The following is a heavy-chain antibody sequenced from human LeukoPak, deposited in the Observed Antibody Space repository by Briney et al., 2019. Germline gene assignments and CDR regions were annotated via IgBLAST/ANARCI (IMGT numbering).Heavy chain of an antibody. CDR2: IKSKTDGGTT. J-gene: IGHJ4*02. Sequence: GGSLRLSCAASGFSFSSHAMSWVRQAPGKGLEWVGRIKSKTDGGTTDYAAPVKGRFTISRDDSKNTLYLQMNSLKTEDTAVYYCTTGTVAAEDYWGQGTLVTVSS. CDR3: TTGTVAAEDY. D-gene: IGHD4-23*01. V-gene: IGHV3-15*01. CDR1: GFSFSSHA.